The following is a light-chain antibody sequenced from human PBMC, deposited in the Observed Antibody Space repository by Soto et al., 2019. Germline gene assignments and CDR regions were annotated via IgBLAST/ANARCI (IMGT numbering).Light chain of an antibody. CDR3: QQSFSGLGT. CDR2: AAS. J-gene: IGKJ3*01. Sequence: DIQMTQSPSSLSASVGEMVTITCRASQSINTYLNWFQQRPGKAPKLLIYAASSLPSGVPSRFSGSGSGTDFTLTISSLQREDFATYYCQQSFSGLGTFGPGTKVDIK. CDR1: QSINTY. V-gene: IGKV1-39*01.